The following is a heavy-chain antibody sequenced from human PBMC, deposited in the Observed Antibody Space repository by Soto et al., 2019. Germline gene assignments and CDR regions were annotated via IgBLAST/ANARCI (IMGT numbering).Heavy chain of an antibody. Sequence: QVQLVESGGGVVQPGRSLRLSCAASGFTFSSYGMHWVRQAPGKGLEWVAVISYDGSNKYYADSVKGRFTISRDNSKNPLYRQMNSLRAEDSAVSYCAKGEDSSGWYFDYWGQGTLVTVSS. CDR1: GFTFSSYG. D-gene: IGHD6-19*01. CDR3: AKGEDSSGWYFDY. CDR2: ISYDGSNK. V-gene: IGHV3-30*18. J-gene: IGHJ4*02.